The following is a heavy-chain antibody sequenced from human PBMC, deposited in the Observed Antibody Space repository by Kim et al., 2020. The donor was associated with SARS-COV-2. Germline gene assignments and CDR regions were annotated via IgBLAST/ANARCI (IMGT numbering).Heavy chain of an antibody. CDR1: GGSISSYY. Sequence: SETLSLTCTVSGGSISSYYWSWIRQPPGKGLEWIGYIYYSGSTNYNPSLKSRVTISVDTSNNQFSLKMSSVTAADTAAYYCARVVWATYNFDYWGKGTRV. CDR3: ARVVWATYNFDY. V-gene: IGHV4-59*01. D-gene: IGHD5-12*01. J-gene: IGHJ4*02. CDR2: IYYSGST.